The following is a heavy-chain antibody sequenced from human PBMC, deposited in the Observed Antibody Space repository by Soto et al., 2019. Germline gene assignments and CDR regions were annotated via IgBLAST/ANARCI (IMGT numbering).Heavy chain of an antibody. CDR2: ISNSGTT. V-gene: IGHV3-23*01. Sequence: EVQLLESGGGLVQPGGSLRLSCAASGFTFRNCAMNWVRQAPGKGLEWVSTISNSGTTYYADSVKGRFTISRDTSKNTLYLQMNGLRAADTAVYYCAKDREGYCSGTSGLYYFDYWGQGALVTVSS. J-gene: IGHJ4*02. CDR1: GFTFRNCA. CDR3: AKDREGYCSGTSGLYYFDY. D-gene: IGHD2-2*01.